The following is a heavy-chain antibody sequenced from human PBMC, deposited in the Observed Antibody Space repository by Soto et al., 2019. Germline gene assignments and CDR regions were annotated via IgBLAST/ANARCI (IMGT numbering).Heavy chain of an antibody. CDR3: ARGRADIVVVPXRTGKADEYYYYYGMDV. Sequence: LSLTCTVSGGSVSSGSYYWSWIRQPPGKGLEWIGYIYYSGSTNYNPSLKSRVTISVDTSKNQFSLKLSSVTAADTAVYYCARGRADIVVVPXRTGKADEYYYYYGMDVWGQGTTVTVSS. CDR1: GGSVSSGSYY. D-gene: IGHD2-2*01. CDR2: IYYSGST. V-gene: IGHV4-61*01. J-gene: IGHJ6*02.